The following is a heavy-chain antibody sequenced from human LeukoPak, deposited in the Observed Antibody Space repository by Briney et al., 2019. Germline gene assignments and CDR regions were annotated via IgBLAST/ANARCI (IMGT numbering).Heavy chain of an antibody. Sequence: ASVKVSCKVSGYTLTELSMHWVRQAPGKGLEWMGGFDPEDGETIYAQKFQGRVTMTEDTSTDTAYMELSSLRSEDTAVYYCATGGGRYQLLYNYYYYMDVWGKGTTVTVSS. CDR2: FDPEDGET. V-gene: IGHV1-24*01. CDR1: GYTLTELS. D-gene: IGHD2-2*01. J-gene: IGHJ6*03. CDR3: ATGGGRYQLLYNYYYYMDV.